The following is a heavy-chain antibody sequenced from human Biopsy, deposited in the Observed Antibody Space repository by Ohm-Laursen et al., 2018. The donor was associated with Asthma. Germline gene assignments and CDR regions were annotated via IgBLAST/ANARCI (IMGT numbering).Heavy chain of an antibody. Sequence: SDTLSLTWAISGDSVSNTRAVWSWIRQSPSRGLEWLGRTYYRSTWSTDYTVSLKSRMSIVPDTSKNHVSLQLNSVTPEDTAVYYCARVDVVATIIDYWGQGIPVTVSS. CDR3: ARVDVVATIIDY. V-gene: IGHV6-1*01. CDR1: GDSVSNTRAV. CDR2: TYYRSTWST. D-gene: IGHD5-12*01. J-gene: IGHJ4*02.